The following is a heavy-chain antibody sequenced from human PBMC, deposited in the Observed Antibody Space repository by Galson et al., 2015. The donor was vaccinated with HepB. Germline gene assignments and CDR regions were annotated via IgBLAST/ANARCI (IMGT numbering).Heavy chain of an antibody. V-gene: IGHV3-30*18. CDR1: GFTFSSYG. J-gene: IGHJ4*02. Sequence: SLRLSCAASGFTFSSYGMHWVRQAPGKGLEWVAVISYDGSNKYYADSVKGRFTIFRDNSKNTLYLQMNSLRAEDTAVYYCAKVGYCGGDCLIGVNDYWGQGTLVTVSS. CDR3: AKVGYCGGDCLIGVNDY. CDR2: ISYDGSNK. D-gene: IGHD2-21*02.